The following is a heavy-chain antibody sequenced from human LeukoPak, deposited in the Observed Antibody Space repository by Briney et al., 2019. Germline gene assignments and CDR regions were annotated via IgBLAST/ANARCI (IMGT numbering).Heavy chain of an antibody. CDR2: IRYDGSNK. CDR3: AKDSEEVFWSGYSDY. J-gene: IGHJ4*02. Sequence: GGSLRLSCAASGFTFSSYGMHWVRQAPGKGLEWVAFIRYDGSNKYYADSVKGRFTISRDNSKNTLYLQMNSLRAEDTAVYYCAKDSEEVFWSGYSDYWGQGTLVTVSS. CDR1: GFTFSSYG. D-gene: IGHD3-3*01. V-gene: IGHV3-30*02.